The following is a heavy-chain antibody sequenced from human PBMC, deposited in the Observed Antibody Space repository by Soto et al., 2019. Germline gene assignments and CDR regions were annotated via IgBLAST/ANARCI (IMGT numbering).Heavy chain of an antibody. D-gene: IGHD3-9*01. J-gene: IGHJ4*02. CDR1: GFNLSHPW. CDR3: TTGIYYDILTGYHNVAY. CDR2: IKSKTDGGTA. Sequence: GGSLRLSCVASGFNLSHPWMTWVRQAAGKGLEWVGRIKSKTDGGTADYGAPGKGRATISRDDSKNTVYLQMNSLKTEDTAVYYCTTGIYYDILTGYHNVAYWGQGA. V-gene: IGHV3-15*01.